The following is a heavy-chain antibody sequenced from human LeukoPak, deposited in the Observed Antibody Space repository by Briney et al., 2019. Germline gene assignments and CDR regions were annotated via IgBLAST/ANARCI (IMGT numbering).Heavy chain of an antibody. J-gene: IGHJ5*02. CDR3: VRGVDTAKFDP. D-gene: IGHD5-18*01. V-gene: IGHV3-74*01. Sequence: GGSLRLSCAASGFTFSSDWMHWVRQAPGKGLVWVSRINNDGTRTSHAGSVKGRFTTSRDNAKNTVYLQMNSLRVEDTAVYYCVRGVDTAKFDPWGQGTLVTVSS. CDR2: INNDGTRT. CDR1: GFTFSSDW.